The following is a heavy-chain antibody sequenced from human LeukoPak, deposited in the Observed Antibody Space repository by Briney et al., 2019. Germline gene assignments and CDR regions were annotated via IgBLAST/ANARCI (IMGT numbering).Heavy chain of an antibody. V-gene: IGHV3-30*04. CDR1: GFTFSSYC. CDR2: ISYGGSSK. CDR3: ARDWFHAIDY. D-gene: IGHD2/OR15-2a*01. Sequence: HPGGSLRLSCVASGFTFSSYCMTWVRQAPGKGLEWVAVISYGGSSKYYADSVKGRFTISRDNSKNTLYLQMSSLRAEDTALYYCARDWFHAIDYWGQGTLVTVSS. J-gene: IGHJ4*02.